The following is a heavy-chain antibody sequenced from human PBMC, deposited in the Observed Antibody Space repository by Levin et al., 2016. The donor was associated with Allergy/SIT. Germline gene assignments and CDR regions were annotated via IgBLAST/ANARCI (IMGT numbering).Heavy chain of an antibody. CDR1: GFTFSNYA. V-gene: IGHV3-23*01. CDR2: INGAGTHT. Sequence: GESLKISCAASGFTFSNYAMSWVRQAPGKGLEWVSAINGAGTHTYYADSVKGRFTISRDNSKNRLYLQMNSLRAEDTALYYCAKPPDYSNRVFDYWGQGTLVTVSS. J-gene: IGHJ4*02. D-gene: IGHD4-11*01. CDR3: AKPPDYSNRVFDY.